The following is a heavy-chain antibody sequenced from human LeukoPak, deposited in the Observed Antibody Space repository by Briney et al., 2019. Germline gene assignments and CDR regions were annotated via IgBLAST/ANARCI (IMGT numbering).Heavy chain of an antibody. CDR2: IKYDGIEK. V-gene: IGHV3-7*01. J-gene: IGHJ5*02. D-gene: IGHD2-2*01. Sequence: GGSLRLSCAASGFTFSKYWMSWVRQAPGKGPEWVANIKYDGIEKYYMDSVRGRFTIGRDNAKNSLFLQMNSLRAEDTAVYYCARDLVTVPSGDWFDPWGQGTLVTVSA. CDR3: ARDLVTVPSGDWFDP. CDR1: GFTFSKYW.